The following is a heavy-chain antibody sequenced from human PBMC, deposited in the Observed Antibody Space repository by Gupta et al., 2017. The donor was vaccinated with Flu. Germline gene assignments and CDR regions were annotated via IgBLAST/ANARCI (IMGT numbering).Heavy chain of an antibody. J-gene: IGHJ4*02. CDR2: INSDGSNT. CDR1: GFTLSDNW. CDR3: VRDRRPIVGPSPD. Sequence: EVQLVESGGGLVQHGGSLSLSCAASGFTLSDNWLHGVRQPPGKGLVWVSHINSDGSNTKYADSVKGRFTISRDNAKNTLYLQMNSLRAEDTAVYYCVRDRRPIVGPSPDWGQGTLVTVSS. D-gene: IGHD1-26*01. V-gene: IGHV3-74*01.